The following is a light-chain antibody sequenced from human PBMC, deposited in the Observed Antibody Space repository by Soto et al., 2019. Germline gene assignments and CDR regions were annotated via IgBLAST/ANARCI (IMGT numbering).Light chain of an antibody. V-gene: IGLV2-8*01. Sequence: HSVLAQPASVSGSPGQSVAISCTGTSSDVGGYNYVSWYQQHPGKAPKLMIYEVNKRPSGVPDRFSGSKSGNTASLTVSGLQAEDEADYYCSSYAGSSNVFGTGTKV. CDR2: EVN. J-gene: IGLJ1*01. CDR3: SSYAGSSNV. CDR1: SSDVGGYNY.